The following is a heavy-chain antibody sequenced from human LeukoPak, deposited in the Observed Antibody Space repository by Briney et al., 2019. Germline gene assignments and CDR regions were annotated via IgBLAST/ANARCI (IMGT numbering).Heavy chain of an antibody. Sequence: GGSLRLSCAASGFTFSSYGMHWVRQAPGKGLEWLAFIRYDGSNKYYADSVKGRFTISRDNSKTTLYLQMNSLTAEDTAVYYCAKDGRNYDFCSGFIVWGQGTLVTVSS. J-gene: IGHJ4*02. CDR3: AKDGRNYDFCSGFIV. CDR2: IRYDGSNK. D-gene: IGHD3-3*01. CDR1: GFTFSSYG. V-gene: IGHV3-30*02.